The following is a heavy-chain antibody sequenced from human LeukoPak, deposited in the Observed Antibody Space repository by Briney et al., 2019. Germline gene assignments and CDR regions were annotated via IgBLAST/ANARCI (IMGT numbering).Heavy chain of an antibody. J-gene: IGHJ4*02. CDR1: GFTLDDYV. CDR3: AKGVEQQLAPAFDY. Sequence: PGGSLRLSRAASGFTLDDYVMHWVRQAPGKGLEGVSGISWSGGSIGHEDSVMGRLTTSRANAKTSLYLQINSLRAEDMALYYCAKGVEQQLAPAFDYWGQGTLVTVSS. V-gene: IGHV3-9*03. D-gene: IGHD6-13*01. CDR2: ISWSGGSI.